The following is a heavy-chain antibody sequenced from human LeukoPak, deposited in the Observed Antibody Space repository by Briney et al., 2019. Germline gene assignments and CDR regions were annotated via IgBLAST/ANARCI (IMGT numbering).Heavy chain of an antibody. J-gene: IGHJ4*02. CDR1: GFTFSTYA. D-gene: IGHD1-20*01. CDR2: ISGRGVST. CDR3: AKAASGNWNDVSDY. Sequence: AAGSLRLSCAASGFTFSTYAMSWVRQAPGKGLEWVSAISGRGVSTSYADSVRGRFTISRDNSKNTLYLQMNSLKAEDTAVYYCAKAASGNWNDVSDYWGQGTLVTVSS. V-gene: IGHV3-23*01.